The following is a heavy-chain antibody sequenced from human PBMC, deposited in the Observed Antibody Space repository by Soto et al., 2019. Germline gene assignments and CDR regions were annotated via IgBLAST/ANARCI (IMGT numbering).Heavy chain of an antibody. CDR3: ARGGGYYGVLFDY. CDR2: ILYSGTT. CDR1: GGAISSSSYF. Sequence: QLRLQESGPGLLRPSETLSLTCNVSGGAISSSSYFWGWVRQPPGKTREWIGHILYSGTTHYNESIKSRVTISVDTSKNQFSLRLNSVTPAATAVYYCARGGGYYGVLFDYWGQGTLVPVSS. J-gene: IGHJ4*02. V-gene: IGHV4-39*02. D-gene: IGHD4-17*01.